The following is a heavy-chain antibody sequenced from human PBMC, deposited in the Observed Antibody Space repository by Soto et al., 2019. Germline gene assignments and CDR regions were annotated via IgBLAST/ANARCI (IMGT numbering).Heavy chain of an antibody. CDR2: IYYSGST. D-gene: IGHD1-1*01. Sequence: SETLSLTCAVSGGSISSTSWWSWVRQPPGKGLEWIGSIYYSGSTKYNPSLKSRVTILEDTSKNQFSLKLNSVTAADTAVYYCAREGRMGTFDYWGQGALVTVSS. J-gene: IGHJ4*02. CDR3: AREGRMGTFDY. CDR1: GGSISSTSW. V-gene: IGHV4-4*02.